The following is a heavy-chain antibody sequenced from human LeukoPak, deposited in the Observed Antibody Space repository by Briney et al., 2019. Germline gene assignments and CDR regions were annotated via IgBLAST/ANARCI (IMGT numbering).Heavy chain of an antibody. CDR2: IYTSGNT. V-gene: IGHV4-4*07. Sequence: PSETLSLTCTVSGGSISSYYWSWIRQPAGKGLEWIGRIYTSGNTNYNPSLRSRVTMSVDMSKNQFSLKLSSVTAADTAVYYCATSGGATRSGYYYMDVWGKGTTVTVSS. CDR1: GGSISSYY. J-gene: IGHJ6*03. D-gene: IGHD1-26*01. CDR3: ATSGGATRSGYYYMDV.